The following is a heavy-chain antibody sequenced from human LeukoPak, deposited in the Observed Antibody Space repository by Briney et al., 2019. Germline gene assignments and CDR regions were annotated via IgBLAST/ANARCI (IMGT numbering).Heavy chain of an antibody. CDR1: GGSFSGYY. CDR3: ARGRVYYYDSSGYLLDAFDI. CDR2: INHSGST. J-gene: IGHJ3*02. D-gene: IGHD3-22*01. Sequence: PSETLSLTCAVYGGSFSGYYWSWIRQPPGKGLEWIGEINHSGSTNYNPSLKSRVTISVDTSKNQFSLKLSSVTAADTAVYYCARGRVYYYDSSGYLLDAFDIWGQGTMVTVSS. V-gene: IGHV4-34*01.